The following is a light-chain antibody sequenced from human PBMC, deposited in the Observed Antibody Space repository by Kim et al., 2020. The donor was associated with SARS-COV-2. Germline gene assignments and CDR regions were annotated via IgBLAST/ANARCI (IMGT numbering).Light chain of an antibody. CDR3: AAWDDRLSGPV. Sequence: GQRVIISCSGSSSNIGRNYVYWYQKLPGTAPKRLIYRNNQRPSGVPDRFTGSKSGTSAALAISGLRSEDEADYYCAAWDDRLSGPVVGGGTQLTVL. CDR1: SSNIGRNY. CDR2: RNN. V-gene: IGLV1-47*01. J-gene: IGLJ3*02.